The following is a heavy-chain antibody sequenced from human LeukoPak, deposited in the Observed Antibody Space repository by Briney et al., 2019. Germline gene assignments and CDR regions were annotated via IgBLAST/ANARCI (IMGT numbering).Heavy chain of an antibody. CDR2: INHSGST. V-gene: IGHV4-34*01. CDR1: GGSFSGYY. Sequence: PSETLSLTCAVYGGSFSGYYWSWIRQPPGKGLEWIGEINHSGSTNYNPSLKSRVTISVDTSKNQFSLKLSSVTAADTAVYYCAREWGGIAVSPGNYYMDVWGKGTTVTVSS. J-gene: IGHJ6*03. CDR3: AREWGGIAVSPGNYYMDV. D-gene: IGHD6-19*01.